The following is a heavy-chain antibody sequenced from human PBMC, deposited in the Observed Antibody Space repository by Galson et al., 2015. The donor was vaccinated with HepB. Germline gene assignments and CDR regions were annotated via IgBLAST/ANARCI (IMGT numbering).Heavy chain of an antibody. CDR1: GYTFTSYD. J-gene: IGHJ6*03. CDR2: MNPNSGNT. CDR3: ARGQVQQGYYYYYMDV. V-gene: IGHV1-8*01. Sequence: SVKVSCKASGYTFTSYDINWVRQATGQGLEWMGWMNPNSGNTGYAQKFQGRVTMTRNTSISTAYMELSSLRSEDTAVYYCARGQVQQGYYYYYMDVWGKGTTVTVSS. D-gene: IGHD1-1*01.